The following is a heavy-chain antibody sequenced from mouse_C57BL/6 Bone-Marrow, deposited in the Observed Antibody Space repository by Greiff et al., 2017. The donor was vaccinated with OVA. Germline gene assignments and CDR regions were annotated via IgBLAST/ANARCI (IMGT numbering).Heavy chain of an antibody. D-gene: IGHD1-1*01. CDR2: IHPNSGST. CDR1: GYTFTSYW. Sequence: VQLQQPGAELVKPGASVKLSCKASGYTFTSYWMHWVKQRPGQGLEWIGMIHPNSGSTNYNEKFKSKATLTVDKSSSTAYMQLSSLTSEDSAVYYCARDYYGSRDPLFAYWGQGTLVTVSA. J-gene: IGHJ3*01. V-gene: IGHV1-64*01. CDR3: ARDYYGSRDPLFAY.